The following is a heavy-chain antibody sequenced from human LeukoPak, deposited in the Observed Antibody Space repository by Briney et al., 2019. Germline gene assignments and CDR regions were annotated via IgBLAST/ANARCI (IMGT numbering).Heavy chain of an antibody. J-gene: IGHJ3*02. V-gene: IGHV4-59*01. CDR2: IYKSGST. Sequence: SETPSLTCSVSGGSIGLYYWSWIRQPPGKGLEWIGHIYKSGSTNNNPSLKSRVTIPVDTSKNQFSLKLTSVTAADTAVYYCVRVGGGYSHRNAFDIWGQGTVVIVSS. CDR1: GGSIGLYY. D-gene: IGHD5-12*01. CDR3: VRVGGGYSHRNAFDI.